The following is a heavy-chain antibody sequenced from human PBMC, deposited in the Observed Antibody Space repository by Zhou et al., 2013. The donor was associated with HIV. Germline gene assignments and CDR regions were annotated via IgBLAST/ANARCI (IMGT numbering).Heavy chain of an antibody. CDR3: ARPRLLTGDLDGGAFDI. Sequence: QVQLVQSGAEVKKPGSSVKVSCKASGDTFSSYAISWVRQAPGQGLEWMGYIDPKSGGTNFAQRFQGRVTMTRDTSISTAYMELSSLTSDDTAVYYCARPRLLTGDLDGGAFDIWGQGTMVTVSS. CDR2: IDPKSGGT. D-gene: IGHD7-27*01. J-gene: IGHJ3*02. CDR1: GDTFSSYA. V-gene: IGHV1-2*02.